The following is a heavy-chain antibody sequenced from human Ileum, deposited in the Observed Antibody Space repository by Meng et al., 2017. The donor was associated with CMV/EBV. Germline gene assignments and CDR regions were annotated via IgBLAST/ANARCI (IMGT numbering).Heavy chain of an antibody. CDR1: GGSVNNYY. V-gene: IGHV4-4*07. Sequence: QGQLQGSGPGLVKPSATLSLTCTVSGGSVNNYYWSWIRQSAGKGLEWIGRFYSSDTYNYHPSLDSRVTMSLDTSKNQFSLNLRSVTAADTATYYCARGPGASTREGFDYWGLGTLVTVSS. D-gene: IGHD1-26*01. CDR3: ARGPGASTREGFDY. J-gene: IGHJ4*02. CDR2: FYSSDTY.